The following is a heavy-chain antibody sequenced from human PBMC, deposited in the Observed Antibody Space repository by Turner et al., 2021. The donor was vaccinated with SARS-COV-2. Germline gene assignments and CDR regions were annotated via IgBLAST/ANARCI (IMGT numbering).Heavy chain of an antibody. CDR2: ISYDGSNK. Sequence: QVQLVESGGGVVQPGRSLRRSCAASGFIFSTYGMHWVRQAPGKGLEWVAVISYDGSNKYYADSVKGRFTISRDNSKNTLYLQMNSLRAEDTAVYYCAKARDGYNYFDYWGQGTLVTVSS. CDR3: AKARDGYNYFDY. V-gene: IGHV3-30*18. J-gene: IGHJ4*02. CDR1: GFIFSTYG. D-gene: IGHD5-12*01.